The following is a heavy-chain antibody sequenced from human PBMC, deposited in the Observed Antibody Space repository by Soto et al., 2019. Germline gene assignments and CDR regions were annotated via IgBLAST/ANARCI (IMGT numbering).Heavy chain of an antibody. D-gene: IGHD2-2*01. CDR2: IIPMLTVT. J-gene: IGHJ3*01. Sequence: QVHLEQYGAEVKKPGSSVKVSCKAAGGTFSTYTLIWVRQAPGQGLAWMGRIIPMLTVTNSAQKFQGRVTLTADKSTSTAFMELTSLTSDDTAVYYCSIGSWSAETFDVWGQGTMVTVSS. CDR1: GGTFSTYT. CDR3: SIGSWSAETFDV. V-gene: IGHV1-69*02.